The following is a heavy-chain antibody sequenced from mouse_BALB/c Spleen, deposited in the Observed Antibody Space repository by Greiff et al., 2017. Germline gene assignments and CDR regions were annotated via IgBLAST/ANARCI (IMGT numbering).Heavy chain of an antibody. CDR1: GASITSGY. D-gene: IGHD2-1*01. J-gene: IGHJ3*01. Sequence: VQLKESGPSLVKPSQTLSLTCSVTGASITSGYWTWIRKFPGNKLEYMGYISYSGSTYYNPSLKSRISITRDTTKNQHYLQLNAVTTEDTATYYCARSGLPYGNYVAYWGQGTLVTVSA. CDR3: ARSGLPYGNYVAY. CDR2: ISYSGST. V-gene: IGHV3-8*02.